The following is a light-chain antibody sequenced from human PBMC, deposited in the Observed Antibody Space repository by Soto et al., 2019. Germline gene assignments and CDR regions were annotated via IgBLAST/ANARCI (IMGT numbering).Light chain of an antibody. Sequence: QSVLTQPPSVSAAPGQKVTISCSGSSSNIGTNYVSWYQQLPGTAPKLLIYDNNKRPSGIPDRFSGSKSGTSATLGITGLQTGDEADYYCATCDSSLSAHVFGTVTKLTVL. CDR1: SSNIGTNY. V-gene: IGLV1-51*01. CDR2: DNN. CDR3: ATCDSSLSAHV. J-gene: IGLJ1*01.